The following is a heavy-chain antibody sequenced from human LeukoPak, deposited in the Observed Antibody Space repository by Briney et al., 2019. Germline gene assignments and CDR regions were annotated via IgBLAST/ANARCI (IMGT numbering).Heavy chain of an antibody. D-gene: IGHD6-19*01. CDR2: VIPIFGTA. CDR1: GGTFSSYT. Sequence: SVKVSCKASGGTFSSYTISWVRQAPGQGLEWMGGVIPIFGTANYAQKFQGRVTITADESTSTAYMELSSLGSEDTAVYYCARGYSGDSSGYFDYWGQGTLVTVSS. CDR3: ARGYSGDSSGYFDY. V-gene: IGHV1-69*13. J-gene: IGHJ4*02.